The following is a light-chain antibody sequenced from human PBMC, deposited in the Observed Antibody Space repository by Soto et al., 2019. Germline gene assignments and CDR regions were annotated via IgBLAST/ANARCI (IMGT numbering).Light chain of an antibody. CDR1: SSDVGGYNY. J-gene: IGLJ3*02. V-gene: IGLV2-14*01. CDR2: DVS. Sequence: QSVLTQPASVSGSPGQSITISCTGTSSDVGGYNYVSWYQQHPDKVPKVMIYDVSNRPSGVSNRFSGSKSGNTASLTISGLQAEDEADYYCSSYTSSSTHVVFGGGTKVTVL. CDR3: SSYTSSSTHVV.